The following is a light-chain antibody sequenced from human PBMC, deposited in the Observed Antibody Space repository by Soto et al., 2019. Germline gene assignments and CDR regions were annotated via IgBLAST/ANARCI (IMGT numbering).Light chain of an antibody. V-gene: IGLV2-14*01. CDR1: SSDIGAYKY. Sequence: QSPLTQPASVSGTPGQPITISCSGTSSDIGAYKYVSWYQQHPGRVPKLMIYEVNNRPSGVSDRFSGSKSGNTAFLTISGLQAEDEADYYCSSYTGSNTWMFGGGTKVTVL. CDR2: EVN. CDR3: SSYTGSNTWM. J-gene: IGLJ3*02.